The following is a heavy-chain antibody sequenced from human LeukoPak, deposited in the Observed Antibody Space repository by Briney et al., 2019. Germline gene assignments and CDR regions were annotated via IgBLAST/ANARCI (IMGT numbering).Heavy chain of an antibody. CDR3: AKGGIVLMVYAYVY. V-gene: IGHV3-23*01. CDR2: VSGSGTTT. CDR1: GFTFSNSA. D-gene: IGHD2-8*01. J-gene: IGHJ4*02. Sequence: PGGSLRLSCAASGFTFSNSAMSWVRQAPGKGLEWVSTVSGSGTTTYYADSVKGRFTISRDNSKNTLYLEMNSLRAEDTAVYYCAKGGIVLMVYAYVYWGQGTLVTLSS.